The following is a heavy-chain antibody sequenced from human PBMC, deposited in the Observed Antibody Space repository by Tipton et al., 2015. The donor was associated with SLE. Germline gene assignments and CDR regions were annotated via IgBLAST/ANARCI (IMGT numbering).Heavy chain of an antibody. D-gene: IGHD3-10*01. J-gene: IGHJ3*02. Sequence: TLSLTCAVYGGSFSGYYWSWIRQPPGKGLEWIGEINHSGSTNYNPSLKSRVTISVDMSKNQFSLKLSSVTAADTAVYYCARGPDYYGSGSPGAFDIWGQGTMVPVSS. CDR1: GGSFSGYY. CDR3: ARGPDYYGSGSPGAFDI. CDR2: INHSGST. V-gene: IGHV4-34*01.